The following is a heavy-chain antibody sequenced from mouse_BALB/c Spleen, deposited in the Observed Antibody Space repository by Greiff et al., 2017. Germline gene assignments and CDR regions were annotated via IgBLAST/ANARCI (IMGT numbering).Heavy chain of an antibody. CDR2: IDPETGGT. V-gene: IGHV1-15*01. CDR1: GYTFTDYE. D-gene: IGHD1-1*01. J-gene: IGHJ2*01. Sequence: QVQLQQSGAELVRPGASVTLSCKASGYTFTDYEMHWVKQTPVHGLEWIGAIDPETGGTAYNQKFKGKATLTADKSSSTAYMQLSSLTSEDSAVYYCARSRVYYYGSSYFDYWGQGTTLTVSS. CDR3: ARSRVYYYGSSYFDY.